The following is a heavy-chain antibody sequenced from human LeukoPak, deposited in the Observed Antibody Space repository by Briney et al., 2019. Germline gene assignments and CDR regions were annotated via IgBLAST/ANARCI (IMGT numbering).Heavy chain of an antibody. CDR3: AKELHYNPKQWLTPIDY. V-gene: IGHV3-20*04. Sequence: RPGGSLRLSCEASGFIFDNYGMSWVRQAPGKGLEWVSDINWNGGSTTYADSVKGRFTISRDNSKNTLYLQMNSLRAEDTAVYYCAKELHYNPKQWLTPIDYWGQGTLVTVSS. CDR2: INWNGGST. D-gene: IGHD6-19*01. CDR1: GFIFDNYG. J-gene: IGHJ4*02.